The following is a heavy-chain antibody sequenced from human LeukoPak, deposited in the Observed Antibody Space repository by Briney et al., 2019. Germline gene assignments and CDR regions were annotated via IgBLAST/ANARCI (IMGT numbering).Heavy chain of an antibody. CDR2: INPGGGST. J-gene: IGHJ6*02. CDR1: GYTFTSYY. D-gene: IGHD2-21*02. CDR3: AREYCGGDCYGKYYYYGMDV. Sequence: ASVKVSCKASGYTFTSYYMHWVRQSPGQGLEWMGIINPGGGSTNYAQKFQGRVTMTRDTSTSTVYMELSSLRSEDTAVYYCAREYCGGDCYGKYYYYGMDVWGQGTTVTVSS. V-gene: IGHV1-46*01.